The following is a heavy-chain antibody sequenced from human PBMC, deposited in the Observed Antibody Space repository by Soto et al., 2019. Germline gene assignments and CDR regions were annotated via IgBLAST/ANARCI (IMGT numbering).Heavy chain of an antibody. V-gene: IGHV1-8*01. J-gene: IGHJ4*02. CDR3: AREYKSRGSYRYTKNRNFDY. D-gene: IGHD3-16*02. CDR2: MNPNSGNT. CDR1: GYTFTSYD. Sequence: ASVKVSYKASGYTFTSYDINWVRQATGQGLEWMGWMNPNSGNTGYAQKFQGRVTMTRNTSISTAYMELSSLRSEDTAVYYCAREYKSRGSYRYTKNRNFDYWGQGTLVTVSS.